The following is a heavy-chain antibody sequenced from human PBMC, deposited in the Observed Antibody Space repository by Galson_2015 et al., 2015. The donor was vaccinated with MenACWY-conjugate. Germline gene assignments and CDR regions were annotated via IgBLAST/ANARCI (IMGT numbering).Heavy chain of an antibody. CDR2: IRDSGTST. Sequence: SLRLSCAASGFTFSSYAMSWVRQAPGKGLEWVSTIRDSGTSTYYADSVKGRFTISRDNSKNTLYLQMNSLRAEDTAVYYCAKRIISVGNYGMDVWGQGTTVTVSS. J-gene: IGHJ6*02. D-gene: IGHD1-26*01. CDR1: GFTFSSYA. CDR3: AKRIISVGNYGMDV. V-gene: IGHV3-23*01.